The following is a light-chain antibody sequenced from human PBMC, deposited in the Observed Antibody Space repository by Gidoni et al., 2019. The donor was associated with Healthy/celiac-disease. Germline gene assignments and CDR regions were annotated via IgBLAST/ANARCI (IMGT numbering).Light chain of an antibody. CDR2: AAS. CDR3: QQSYSTLWT. J-gene: IGKJ1*01. Sequence: IQMTQSPSSLSASVGDRVTITCRASQSISSYLNWYQQKPGKAPKLLIYAASSLQSGVPSRFSGSGPGTDFTLTISSLQPEDFATYDCQQSYSTLWTFGQGTKVEIK. CDR1: QSISSY. V-gene: IGKV1-39*01.